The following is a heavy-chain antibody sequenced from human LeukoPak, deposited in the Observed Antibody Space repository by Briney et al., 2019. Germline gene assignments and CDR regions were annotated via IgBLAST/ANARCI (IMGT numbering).Heavy chain of an antibody. CDR2: ISYDGSNK. CDR1: GFTFSSYA. J-gene: IGHJ4*02. D-gene: IGHD3-10*01. CDR3: ARDQVTMVRGPS. Sequence: GRSLRLSCAASGFTFSSYAMHWVRQAPGKGLEWVAVISYDGSNKYYADSVKGRFTISRDNSKNTLYLQMNSLRAEDTAVYYCARDQVTMVRGPSWGQGTLVTVSS. V-gene: IGHV3-30-3*01.